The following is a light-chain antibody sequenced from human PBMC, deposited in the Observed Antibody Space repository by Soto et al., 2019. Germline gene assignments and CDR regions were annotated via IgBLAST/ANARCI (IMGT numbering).Light chain of an antibody. Sequence: TQMTQSPSTLSASVGDSVSITCRVSRDIGTWLAWFQQKPGRAPNLLIYRASTLARGVPSRFSGSGSGTEFPLTISSLQPDDFATYYCHRHETYPLAFGGGTKVDI. CDR2: RAS. V-gene: IGKV1-5*03. CDR3: HRHETYPLA. J-gene: IGKJ4*01. CDR1: RDIGTW.